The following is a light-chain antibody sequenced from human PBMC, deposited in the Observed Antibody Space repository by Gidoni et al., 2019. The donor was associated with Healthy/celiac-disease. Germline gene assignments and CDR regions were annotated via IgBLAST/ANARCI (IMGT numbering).Light chain of an antibody. CDR3: CSYAGSSTWV. CDR1: SSDVGSYNL. J-gene: IGLJ2*01. Sequence: GPPITISCTGTSSDVGSYNLVSWYQQHPGKAPKLMIYEGSTRPSGVSNRFSGSKSGNTASLTISGLQAEDEADYYCCSYAGSSTWVFGGGTKLTVL. CDR2: EGS. V-gene: IGLV2-23*01.